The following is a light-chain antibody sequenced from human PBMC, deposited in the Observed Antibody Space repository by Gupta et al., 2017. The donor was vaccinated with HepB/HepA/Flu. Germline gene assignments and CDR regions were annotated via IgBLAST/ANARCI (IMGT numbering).Light chain of an antibody. CDR1: RSNIGAGYD. CDR2: GNT. J-gene: IGLJ2*01. CDR3: QSYDSSLNGLV. Sequence: QSVLTQPPSVSGAPGRRVTISCSGSRSNIGAGYDVHWYQQLPGTAPRLLIFGNTNRPSGVPDRFSGSESGTSASLVITGLLPEDEADYYCQSYDSSLNGLVFGGGTKLTVL. V-gene: IGLV1-40*01.